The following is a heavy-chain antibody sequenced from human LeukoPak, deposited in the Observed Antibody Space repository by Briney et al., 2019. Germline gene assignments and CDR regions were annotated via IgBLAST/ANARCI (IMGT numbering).Heavy chain of an antibody. D-gene: IGHD3-22*01. J-gene: IGHJ3*02. Sequence: GGSLRLSCAASGFTFSSYWMSWVRQAPGKGLEWVANIKQDGSEKYYVDSVKGRFTISRDNAKNSLYLQMNSLRAEDTAVYYCARFASSGYYASAFDIWGQGTMVTVSS. CDR2: IKQDGSEK. CDR1: GFTFSSYW. V-gene: IGHV3-7*03. CDR3: ARFASSGYYASAFDI.